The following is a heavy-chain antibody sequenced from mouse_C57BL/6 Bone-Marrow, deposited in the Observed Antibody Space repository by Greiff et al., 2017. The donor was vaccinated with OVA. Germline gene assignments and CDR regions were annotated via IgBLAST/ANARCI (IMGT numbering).Heavy chain of an antibody. V-gene: IGHV1-82*01. CDR1: GYAFSSSW. CDR3: ARGGVGSSVDYFDY. Sequence: QVQLQQSGPELVKPGASVKISCKASGYAFSSSWMNWVKQRPGKGLEWIGRIYPGDGDTNYNGKFKGKATLTADKYSSTAYMQLSSLTSDDSAVYFCARGGVGSSVDYFDYWGQGTTLTVSS. D-gene: IGHD1-1*01. CDR2: IYPGDGDT. J-gene: IGHJ2*01.